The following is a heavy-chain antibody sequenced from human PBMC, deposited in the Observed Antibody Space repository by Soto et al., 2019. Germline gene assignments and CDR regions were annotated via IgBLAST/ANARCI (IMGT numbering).Heavy chain of an antibody. CDR2: ISHSGTT. J-gene: IGHJ4*02. D-gene: IGHD6-13*01. V-gene: IGHV4-4*02. CDR3: AIPGAGDFDY. Sequence: QVQLQESGPRLVEPSGTLSLTCAVSGASISNSAWWRWVRQPPGKGLEWIGEISHSGTTNCDPSLKSRVTISLDKSKSQFFLTLTSVTAADTAVYYCAIPGAGDFDYWGRGTLVTVSS. CDR1: GASISNSAW.